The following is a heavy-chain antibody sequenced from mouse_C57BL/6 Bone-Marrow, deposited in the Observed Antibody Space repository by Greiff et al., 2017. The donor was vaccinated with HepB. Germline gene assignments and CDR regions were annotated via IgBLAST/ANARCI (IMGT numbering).Heavy chain of an antibody. Sequence: EVHLVESGGGLVKPGGSLKLSCAASGFTFSSYAMSWVRQTPEKRLEWVATISDGGSYTYYPDNVKGRFTISRDNAKNNLYLQMSHLKSEDTAMYYCAREPLLRYPAWFAYWGQGTLVTVSA. CDR3: AREPLLRYPAWFAY. D-gene: IGHD1-1*01. V-gene: IGHV5-4*01. CDR1: GFTFSSYA. J-gene: IGHJ3*01. CDR2: ISDGGSYT.